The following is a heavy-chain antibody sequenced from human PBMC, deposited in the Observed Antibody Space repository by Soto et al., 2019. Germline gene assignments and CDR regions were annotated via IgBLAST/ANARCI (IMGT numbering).Heavy chain of an antibody. CDR1: GGSISRSSYY. CDR3: ITMVRGVIKAFDI. CDR2: IYYSGST. J-gene: IGHJ3*02. Sequence: SETLSLTCTVSGGSISRSSYYWGWIRQPPGKGLEWIGSIYYSGSTYYNPSLKSRVTISVDTSKNQFSLKLSSVTAADTAVYYCITMVRGVIKAFDIWGQGTMVTVSS. V-gene: IGHV4-39*01. D-gene: IGHD3-10*01.